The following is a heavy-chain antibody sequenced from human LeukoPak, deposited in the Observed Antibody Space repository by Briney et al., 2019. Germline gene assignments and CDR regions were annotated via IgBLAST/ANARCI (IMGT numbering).Heavy chain of an antibody. D-gene: IGHD4-17*01. J-gene: IGHJ4*02. CDR2: ITGSGGST. CDR1: GFTFSSHA. CDR3: AKGGYGERPFDY. V-gene: IGHV3-23*01. Sequence: GGSLRLSCAASGFTFSSHAMGWVRQAPGKGLEWVSSITGSGGSTYYGDSVKGRFTIARDNSKNTLYLQMNSLRAEDTAVYYCAKGGYGERPFDYWGQGTLVTVSS.